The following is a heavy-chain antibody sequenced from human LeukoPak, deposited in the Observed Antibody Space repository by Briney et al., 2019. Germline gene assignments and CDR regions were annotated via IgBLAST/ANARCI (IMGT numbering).Heavy chain of an antibody. D-gene: IGHD3-3*01. CDR3: LILEWSDAFDI. CDR1: GFTVSSNY. J-gene: IGHJ3*02. CDR2: IYSGGST. V-gene: IGHV3-53*01. Sequence: PGGSLRLSCAASGFTVSSNYMSWVRQAPGKGLEWVSVIYSGGSTYYADSVKGRFTISRDNSKNTLYLQMNSLRAEDTAVYYCLILEWSDAFDIWGQGTMVTVSS.